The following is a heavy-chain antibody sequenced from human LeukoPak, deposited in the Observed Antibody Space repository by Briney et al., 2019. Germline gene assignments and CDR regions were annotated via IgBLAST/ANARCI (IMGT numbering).Heavy chain of an antibody. J-gene: IGHJ4*02. Sequence: SGGSLRLSCAASGFTFDDYAMHWVRQAPGKGLEWVSGISWNSGSIGYADSVKGRFTISRDNSKNTLYLQMNSLRADDTAVYYCAKGGCSGGSCYSVLSPFDYWGQGTLVTVSS. CDR3: AKGGCSGGSCYSVLSPFDY. CDR2: ISWNSGSI. D-gene: IGHD2-15*01. CDR1: GFTFDDYA. V-gene: IGHV3-9*01.